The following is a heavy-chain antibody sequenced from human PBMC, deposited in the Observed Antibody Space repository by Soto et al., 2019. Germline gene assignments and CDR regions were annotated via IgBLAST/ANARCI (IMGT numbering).Heavy chain of an antibody. CDR3: ARDSSLAIVGATPYGMDV. CDR1: GYTFTSYD. V-gene: IGHV1-46*01. D-gene: IGHD1-26*01. CDR2: INPSGGST. Sequence: ASVKVSCKASGYTFTSYDMHWVRQAPGQGLEWMGIINPSGGSTSYAQKFQGRVTMTRDTSTSTVYMELSSLRSEDTAVYYCARDSSLAIVGATPYGMDVWGQGTTVTVSS. J-gene: IGHJ6*02.